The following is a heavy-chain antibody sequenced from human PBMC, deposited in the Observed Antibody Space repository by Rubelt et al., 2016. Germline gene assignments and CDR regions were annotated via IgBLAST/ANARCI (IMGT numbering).Heavy chain of an antibody. V-gene: IGHV4-39*01. CDR1: GGSISGSSYY. CDR2: IFSSGST. D-gene: IGHD4-17*01. Sequence: QQQLQESGPGLVKPSETLSLTCIVSGGSISGSSYYWGWIRQPPGKGLEWIASIFSSGSTSYSPSLKRRVTIAVDTSKNQVSLKRKSVTAADTAVYYCARRRTVPQNWFDPWGQGTLVTVSS. CDR3: ARRRTVPQNWFDP. J-gene: IGHJ5*02.